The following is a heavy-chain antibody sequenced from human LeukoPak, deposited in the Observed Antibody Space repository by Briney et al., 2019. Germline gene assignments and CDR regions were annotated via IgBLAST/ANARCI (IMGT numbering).Heavy chain of an antibody. Sequence: GGSLRLSCAASGFTFSVYAMHWVRQAPGKGLEWVAVISYDGSNYYYVDSVKGRFTISRDNSKNTLYLQMNSLRPDDTAVYFCARDPNPYYYYYYMDVWGKGTTVTVSS. V-gene: IGHV3-30-3*01. J-gene: IGHJ6*03. CDR2: ISYDGSNY. CDR1: GFTFSVYA. CDR3: ARDPNPYYYYYYMDV.